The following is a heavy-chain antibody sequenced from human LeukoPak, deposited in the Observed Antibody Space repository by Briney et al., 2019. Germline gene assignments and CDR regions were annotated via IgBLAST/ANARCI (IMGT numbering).Heavy chain of an antibody. Sequence: GAALEISWQGSGYLFTSYWIGWVRPLPGKGLERAGIIYPGDSENRYRPSFQGQITISANKSISTAYLQSSSLKASDTAKYYCARQLRASGSYYYDYWGQGALVTVSS. CDR1: GYLFTSYW. CDR2: IYPGDSEN. D-gene: IGHD1-26*01. J-gene: IGHJ4*02. CDR3: ARQLRASGSYYYDY. V-gene: IGHV5-51*01.